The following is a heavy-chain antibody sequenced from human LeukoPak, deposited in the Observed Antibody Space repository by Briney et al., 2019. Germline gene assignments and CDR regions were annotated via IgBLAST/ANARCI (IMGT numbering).Heavy chain of an antibody. J-gene: IGHJ6*02. CDR2: IYYSGST. V-gene: IGHV4-59*08. Sequence: SETLSLTCTVSGGSISSYYWSRIRQPPGKGLEWIGYIYYSGSTNYNPSLKSRVTISVDTSKNQFSLKLSSVTAADTAVYYCARSARGLYGDYFGYYYYGMDVWGQGTTVTVSS. CDR3: ARSARGLYGDYFGYYYYGMDV. D-gene: IGHD4-17*01. CDR1: GGSISSYY.